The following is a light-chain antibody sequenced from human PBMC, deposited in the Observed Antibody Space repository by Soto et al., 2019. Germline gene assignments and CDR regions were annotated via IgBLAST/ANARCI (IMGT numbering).Light chain of an antibody. V-gene: IGLV2-23*01. CDR3: CSYAGSRTCLV. CDR2: EGS. J-gene: IGLJ2*01. Sequence: QSALTQPASVSGSPGQSITISCTGTSSDVGSYNLVSWYQQHPGKAPKLMIYEGSKRPSGVSNRFSGSKSGNTASLTISGLQAEDEADYYCCSYAGSRTCLVFGGGTQMTVL. CDR1: SSDVGSYNL.